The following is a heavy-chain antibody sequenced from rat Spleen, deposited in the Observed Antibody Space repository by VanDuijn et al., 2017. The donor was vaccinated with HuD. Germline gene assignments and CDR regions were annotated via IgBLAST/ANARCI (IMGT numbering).Heavy chain of an antibody. V-gene: IGHV6-6*01. CDR1: GFTFSTAW. D-gene: IGHD1-10*01. CDR3: APQLRNYVMDA. Sequence: EVQVLESGGGLVQPGNSLKLSCATSGFTFSTAWMYWYRQFPEKRLEWVARIKAKSNNYATDYTESVKGRFTISRDDSKSSIYLQMNNLKEEDTAIYYCAPQLRNYVMDAWGQGASVTVSS. J-gene: IGHJ4*01. CDR2: IKAKSNNYAT.